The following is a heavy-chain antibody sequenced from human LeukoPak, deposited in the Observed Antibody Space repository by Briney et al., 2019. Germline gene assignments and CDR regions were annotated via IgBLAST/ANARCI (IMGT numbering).Heavy chain of an antibody. Sequence: ASVKVSCKASGYTFTSYGISWVRQAPGQGLEWMGWISAYNGNTNYAQKLQGRVTMTTDTSTSTAYMELRSLRSDDTAVYYCARVPYYDFWSASNDAFDIWGQGTIVTVSS. CDR1: GYTFTSYG. CDR3: ARVPYYDFWSASNDAFDI. J-gene: IGHJ3*02. V-gene: IGHV1-18*01. CDR2: ISAYNGNT. D-gene: IGHD3-3*01.